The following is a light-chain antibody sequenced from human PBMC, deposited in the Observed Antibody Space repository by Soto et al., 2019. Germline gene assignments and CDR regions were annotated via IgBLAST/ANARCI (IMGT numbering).Light chain of an antibody. CDR2: KAS. J-gene: IGKJ1*01. V-gene: IGKV1-5*03. CDR3: QQSYSTPWT. CDR1: QTISSW. Sequence: DIQMTQSPSTLSGSVGDRVTITCRASQTISSWLAWYQQKPGKAPKXLIYKASTLKSGVPSRFSGSGSGTDFTLTISSLQPEDFETYYCQQSYSTPWTFGQGTKVDIK.